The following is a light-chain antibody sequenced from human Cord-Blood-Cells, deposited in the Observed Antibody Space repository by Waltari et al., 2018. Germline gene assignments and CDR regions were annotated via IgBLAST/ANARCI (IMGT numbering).Light chain of an antibody. J-gene: IGLJ3*02. V-gene: IGLV2-14*01. Sequence: QSALTQPASVSGSPGQSTTISCTVTSSDVGGYNYVSWYQQHPGKAPNLMIYDVSKRPSGVSNRFSGSKSGNTASLTISGLQAEDEADYYCSSYTSSSTLVFGGGTKLTVL. CDR3: SSYTSSSTLV. CDR1: SSDVGGYNY. CDR2: DVS.